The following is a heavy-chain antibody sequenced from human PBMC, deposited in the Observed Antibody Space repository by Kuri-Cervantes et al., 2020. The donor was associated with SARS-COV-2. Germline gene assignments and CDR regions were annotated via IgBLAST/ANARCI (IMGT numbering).Heavy chain of an antibody. CDR2: ISYDGSNK. CDR1: GFTFSSYA. Sequence: GESLKISCAASGFTFSSYAMHWVRQAPGKGLEWVAVISYDGSNKYYADSVKGRFTISRDNSKNTLYLQMNSLRAEDTAVYYCAKDQHGTVVVVAAIDYWGQGTLVTVSS. CDR3: AKDQHGTVVVVAAIDY. V-gene: IGHV3-30-3*01. J-gene: IGHJ4*02. D-gene: IGHD2-15*01.